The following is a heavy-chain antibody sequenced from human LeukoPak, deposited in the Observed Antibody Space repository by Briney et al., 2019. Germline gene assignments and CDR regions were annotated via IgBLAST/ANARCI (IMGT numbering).Heavy chain of an antibody. CDR3: ARHYGSGSYRYYGMDV. J-gene: IGHJ6*02. Sequence: GESLRISCKGSGYSFTSYWISWLRQMPGKGLEWMGRIDPSDSYTNYSPSFQGHVTISADKSISTAYLQWSSLKASDTAMYYCARHYGSGSYRYYGMDVWGQGTTVTVSS. D-gene: IGHD3-10*01. CDR1: GYSFTSYW. CDR2: IDPSDSYT. V-gene: IGHV5-10-1*01.